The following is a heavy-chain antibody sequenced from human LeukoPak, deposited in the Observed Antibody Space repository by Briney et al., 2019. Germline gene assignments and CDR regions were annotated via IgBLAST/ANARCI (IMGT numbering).Heavy chain of an antibody. D-gene: IGHD3-16*01. V-gene: IGHV3-23*01. J-gene: IGHJ4*02. Sequence: PGGSLRLSCAPSGFTLRTNAMGWVRQARGEWIEWVSVISDGGINTYYAESVKGRFTISRENSKNTVYLQMNSLRAEDPAVYYCAKDRIMPYWGQGPLVPVSS. CDR1: GFTLRTNA. CDR3: AKDRIMPY. CDR2: ISDGGINT.